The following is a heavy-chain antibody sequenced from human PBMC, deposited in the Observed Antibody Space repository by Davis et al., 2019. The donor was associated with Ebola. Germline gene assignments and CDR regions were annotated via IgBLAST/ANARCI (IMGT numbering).Heavy chain of an antibody. Sequence: ASVKVSCKASGYTFTGYYMHWVRQAPGQGLEWMGWINPNSGGTNYAQKFQGWVTMTRDTSTSTVYMELSSLRSEDTAVYYCARESNAGTGGDYWGQGTLVTVSS. CDR1: GYTFTGYY. CDR2: INPNSGGT. CDR3: ARESNAGTGGDY. J-gene: IGHJ4*02. V-gene: IGHV1-2*04. D-gene: IGHD6-13*01.